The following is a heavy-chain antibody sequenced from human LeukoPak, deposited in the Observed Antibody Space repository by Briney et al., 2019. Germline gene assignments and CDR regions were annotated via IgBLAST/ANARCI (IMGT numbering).Heavy chain of an antibody. J-gene: IGHJ3*02. CDR1: GFTFSSYA. V-gene: IGHV3-72*01. CDR2: TRNKANAYST. Sequence: PGGSLRLSCAASGFTFSSYAMSWVRQAPGKGLEWIGRTRNKANAYSTEYAASVSGRFTVSRDDSKSSLYLQMNSLKSEDTAVYYCARERYSGSYFLGAFDIWGQGTIVTVSS. D-gene: IGHD1-26*01. CDR3: ARERYSGSYFLGAFDI.